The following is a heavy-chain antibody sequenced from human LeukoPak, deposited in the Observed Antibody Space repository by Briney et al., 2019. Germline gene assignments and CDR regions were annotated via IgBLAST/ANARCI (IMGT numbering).Heavy chain of an antibody. CDR3: ARDPLRTQWLAHDAFDI. J-gene: IGHJ3*02. Sequence: GASVKVSCKASGYTFTSYYMHWVRQAPGQGLEWMGIINPSGGSTSYAQKFQGRVTMTRDTSTSTVYMELSSLRSEDTAVYYCARDPLRTQWLAHDAFDIWGQGTMVTVSS. D-gene: IGHD6-19*01. CDR2: INPSGGST. CDR1: GYTFTSYY. V-gene: IGHV1-46*01.